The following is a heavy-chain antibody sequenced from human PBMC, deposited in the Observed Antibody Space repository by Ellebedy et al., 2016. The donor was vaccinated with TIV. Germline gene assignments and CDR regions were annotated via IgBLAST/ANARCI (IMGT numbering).Heavy chain of an antibody. V-gene: IGHV3-23*01. CDR1: GFTFSSYA. CDR2: ISGSGGST. Sequence: GGSLRLXXAASGFTFSSYAMSWVRQAPGKGLEWVSAISGSGGSTYYADSVKGRFTISRDNAKNSLYLQMNSLRAEDTAVYYCARVGLPNDWSGYYMVPYYFDYWGQGTLVTVSS. D-gene: IGHD3-3*01. CDR3: ARVGLPNDWSGYYMVPYYFDY. J-gene: IGHJ4*02.